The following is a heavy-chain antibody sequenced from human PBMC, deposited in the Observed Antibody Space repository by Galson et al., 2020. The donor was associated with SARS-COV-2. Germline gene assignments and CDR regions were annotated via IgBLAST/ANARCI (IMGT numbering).Heavy chain of an antibody. D-gene: IGHD3-22*01. J-gene: IGHJ6*02. CDR2: INSDGSST. Sequence: GGSLRLSCVASGFTFSSYWMHWVRQAPGKGLVWVSRINSDGSSTSYADSVKGRFTISRDNAKNTLYLQMNSLRAEDTAVYYCASGSDSLSYYYYYGMDVWGQGTTVTVSS. CDR1: GFTFSSYW. CDR3: ASGSDSLSYYYYYGMDV. V-gene: IGHV3-74*01.